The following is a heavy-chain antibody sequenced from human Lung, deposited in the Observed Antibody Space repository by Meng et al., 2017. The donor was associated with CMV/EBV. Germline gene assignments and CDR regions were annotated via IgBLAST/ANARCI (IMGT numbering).Heavy chain of an antibody. D-gene: IGHD2-8*01. Sequence: GGSLRLSCAASGFTFSHSWMHWVRQAPGKGLVWVSLINTDGTTTNYADSVKGRFTISRDNAKNTLHLQMDSLRADDTALYYCARKRTNCRGPVFEYWGQGHXVTVDS. CDR3: ARKRTNCRGPVFEY. CDR2: INTDGTTT. CDR1: GFTFSHSW. J-gene: IGHJ4*02. V-gene: IGHV3-74*01.